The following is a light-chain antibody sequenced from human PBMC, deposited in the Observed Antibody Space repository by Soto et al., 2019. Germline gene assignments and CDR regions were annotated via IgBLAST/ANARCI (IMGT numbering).Light chain of an antibody. V-gene: IGLV2-14*01. J-gene: IGLJ1*01. Sequence: QSVLTQPASVSGSPGQSITISCTGTSSDVDFYNFVSWYQQHPGKAPKLIIYEVSNRSSGVSSRFSGSKSGNTASLTISGLWAEDEADYYCSSTTLTSSVFGTGTKVTVL. CDR3: SSTTLTSSV. CDR2: EVS. CDR1: SSDVDFYNF.